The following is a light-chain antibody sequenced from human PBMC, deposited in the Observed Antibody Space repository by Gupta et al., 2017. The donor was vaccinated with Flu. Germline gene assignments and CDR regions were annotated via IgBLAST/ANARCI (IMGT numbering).Light chain of an antibody. CDR3: AFADASRNSFV. CDR1: STNVGGNY. Sequence: VTISCTGASTNVGGNYVYCYHQFPASNPNFLIYMKSRRPAAVPDRFSAAKYATTAAFPTSGLRPEEEADYYCAFADASRNSFVFGRGTKLTVL. J-gene: IGLJ2*01. V-gene: IGLV1-47*01. CDR2: MKS.